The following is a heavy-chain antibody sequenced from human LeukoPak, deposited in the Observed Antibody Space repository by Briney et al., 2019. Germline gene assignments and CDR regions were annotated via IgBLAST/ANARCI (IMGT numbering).Heavy chain of an antibody. Sequence: ASVKVSCNASGYIFTGHYMHWVRQAPGQGLEWMGWINPNSGGTNYAQKFQGRVTMTRDTSISTVYMELSRLRSDDTAVYYCARDSYYGDSRSLHFDYWGQGTLVTVSS. J-gene: IGHJ4*02. V-gene: IGHV1-2*02. CDR1: GYIFTGHY. D-gene: IGHD4-17*01. CDR2: INPNSGGT. CDR3: ARDSYYGDSRSLHFDY.